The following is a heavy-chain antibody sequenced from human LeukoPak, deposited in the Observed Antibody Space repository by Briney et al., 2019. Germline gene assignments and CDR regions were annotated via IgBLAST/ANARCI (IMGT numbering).Heavy chain of an antibody. D-gene: IGHD4-17*01. CDR1: GGSISSSSYY. CDR2: IYYSGST. Sequence: SETLSLTCTVSGGSISSSSYYWGGIRQPPGKGLEWIGSIYYSGSTYYNPSLKSRVTISVDTSKNQFSLKLSSVTAADTAVYYCARDYGDYPGYWGQGTLVTVSS. J-gene: IGHJ4*02. V-gene: IGHV4-39*01. CDR3: ARDYGDYPGY.